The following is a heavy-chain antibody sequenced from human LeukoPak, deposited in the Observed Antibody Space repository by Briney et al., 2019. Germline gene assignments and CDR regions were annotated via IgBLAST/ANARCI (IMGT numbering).Heavy chain of an antibody. D-gene: IGHD5-18*01. CDR3: ARVIEPYTAMVGFVED. CDR2: IIPIFGTA. Sequence: SVKVSCKASGGTFSSYAISWVRQAPGQGLEWMRGIIPIFGTANYAQKFQGRVTITADESTSTAYMELSSLRSEDTAVYYCARVIEPYTAMVGFVEDWGQGTLVTVSS. J-gene: IGHJ4*02. CDR1: GGTFSSYA. V-gene: IGHV1-69*13.